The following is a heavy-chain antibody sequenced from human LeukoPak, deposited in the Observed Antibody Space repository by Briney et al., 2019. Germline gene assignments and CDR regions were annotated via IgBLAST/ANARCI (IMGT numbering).Heavy chain of an antibody. CDR2: INPNSGGT. D-gene: IGHD2-2*01. Sequence: ASVKVSFKASGYTFTGYYMHWVRQAPGQGLEWMGWINPNSGGTNYAQKFQGRVTMTRDTSISTAYMELSRLRSDDTAVYYCARGEVLVVVPAALIPGTTGDAFDIWGQGTMVTVSS. V-gene: IGHV1-2*02. CDR1: GYTFTGYY. CDR3: ARGEVLVVVPAALIPGTTGDAFDI. J-gene: IGHJ3*02.